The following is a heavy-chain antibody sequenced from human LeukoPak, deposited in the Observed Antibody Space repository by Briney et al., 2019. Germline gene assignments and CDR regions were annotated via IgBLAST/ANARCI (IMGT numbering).Heavy chain of an antibody. CDR1: GFTFSTYD. D-gene: IGHD5-18*01. V-gene: IGHV3-30*18. CDR2: ISDGGTNK. CDR3: AKTPTGYSYGLMDY. J-gene: IGHJ4*02. Sequence: GRSLRLSCAASGFTFSTYDMHWVRQAPGKGLEWGAVISDGGTNKYYADSVKGRFTISRDNSKNTLYLEVDSLRAEDTAVYYCAKTPTGYSYGLMDYWGQGTLVTVSS.